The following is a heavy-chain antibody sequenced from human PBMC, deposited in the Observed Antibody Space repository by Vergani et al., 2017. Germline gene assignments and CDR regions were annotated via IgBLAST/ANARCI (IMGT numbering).Heavy chain of an antibody. V-gene: IGHV3-53*01. CDR3: ARDRIAAAGTGYYYYGMDV. D-gene: IGHD6-13*01. CDR2: IYSGGST. Sequence: EVQLVESGGGLIQPGGSLRLSCAASGFTVSSNYMSWVRQAPGKGLEWVSVIYSGGSTYYADSVKGRFTISRDNSKNTLYLQMNSLRAEDTAVYYCARDRIAAAGTGYYYYGMDVWGQGTTVTVSS. CDR1: GFTVSSNY. J-gene: IGHJ6*02.